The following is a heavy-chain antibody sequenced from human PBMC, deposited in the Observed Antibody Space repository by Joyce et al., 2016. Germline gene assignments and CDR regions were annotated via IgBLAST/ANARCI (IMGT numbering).Heavy chain of an antibody. J-gene: IGHJ4*02. V-gene: IGHV1-3*01. CDR3: ARGSVAANDY. D-gene: IGHD6-19*01. Sequence: QVQLVKSGAEGRKPGASVTISCKTSGYTFTNYARQWGRQAPGQRLEGMGWISGGNGNTKYSEKFQGRVTISRDTSSKTAYLELSSLTSEDTAVYYCARGSVAANDYWGQGTLVTVSS. CDR2: ISGGNGNT. CDR1: GYTFTNYA.